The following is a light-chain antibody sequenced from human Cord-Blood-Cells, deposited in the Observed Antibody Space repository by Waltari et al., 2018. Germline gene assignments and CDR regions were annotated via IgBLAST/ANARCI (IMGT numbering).Light chain of an antibody. CDR3: QPSYSTPCT. J-gene: IGKJ5*01. CDR2: AAS. V-gene: IGKV1-39*01. CDR1: QSITSY. Sequence: DIQMTQSPSSLSASVGARVTITCRASQSITSYLNWYQQKPGKAPKRLIYAASSLQSGVPSRFSGSGSWTDFSLTISSLQPEDVATYYCQPSYSTPCTFGQGTRLEIK.